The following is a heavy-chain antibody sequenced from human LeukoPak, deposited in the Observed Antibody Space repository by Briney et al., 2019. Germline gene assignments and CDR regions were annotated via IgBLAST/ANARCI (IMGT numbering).Heavy chain of an antibody. CDR1: GFTFSSYA. Sequence: GGSLRLSCAGSGFTFSSYAISWVRQAPGKGLEWFSGISGSGVNTYYADSVKGRFTISIGNSKNTFYLQMNSLSAKDTAAYYCAKGLNRVVTVDWFDPWGQGTLVTVSS. D-gene: IGHD2-21*02. CDR2: ISGSGVNT. CDR3: AKGLNRVVTVDWFDP. V-gene: IGHV3-23*01. J-gene: IGHJ5*02.